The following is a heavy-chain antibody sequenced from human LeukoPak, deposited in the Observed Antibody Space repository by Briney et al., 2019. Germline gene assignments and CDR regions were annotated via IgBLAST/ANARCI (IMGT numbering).Heavy chain of an antibody. CDR1: GGTFSSYA. CDR2: ISAYNGNT. J-gene: IGHJ3*02. D-gene: IGHD2-15*01. Sequence: ASVKVSCKASGGTFSSYAISWVRQAPGQGLEWMGWISAYNGNTNYAQKLQGRVTMTTDTSTSTAYMELRSLRSDDTAVYYCARDLLPLGYCSGGSCYDAFDIWGQGTMVTVSS. CDR3: ARDLLPLGYCSGGSCYDAFDI. V-gene: IGHV1-18*01.